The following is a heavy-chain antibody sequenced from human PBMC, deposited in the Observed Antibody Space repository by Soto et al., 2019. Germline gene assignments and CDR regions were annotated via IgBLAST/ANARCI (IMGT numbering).Heavy chain of an antibody. J-gene: IGHJ4*02. V-gene: IGHV4-30-4*01. CDR1: GGSISSGDYY. CDR2: IYYSGST. D-gene: IGHD3-9*01. CDR3: ARTGTREGDILTGYYY. Sequence: SETLSLTCTVSGGSISSGDYYWSWIRQPPGKGLEWIGYIYYSGSTYYNPSLKSRVTISVDTSKNQFSLKLSSVTAADTAVYYCARTGTREGDILTGYYYWGQGTLVTVSS.